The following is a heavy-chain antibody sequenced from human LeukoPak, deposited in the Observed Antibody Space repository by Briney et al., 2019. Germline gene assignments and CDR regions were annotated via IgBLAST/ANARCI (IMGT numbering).Heavy chain of an antibody. Sequence: SETLSLTCTVSGGSISSYYWSWIRQPPGKGLEWIGYIYYSGSTNYNPSLKSRVTISVDTSKNQFSLKLSPVAAADTAVYYCARYSSHIFFDYWGQGTLVTVSS. J-gene: IGHJ4*02. CDR1: GGSISSYY. CDR2: IYYSGST. D-gene: IGHD6-13*01. V-gene: IGHV4-59*08. CDR3: ARYSSHIFFDY.